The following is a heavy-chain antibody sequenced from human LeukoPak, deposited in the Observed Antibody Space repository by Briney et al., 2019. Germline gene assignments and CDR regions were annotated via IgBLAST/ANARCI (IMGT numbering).Heavy chain of an antibody. J-gene: IGHJ4*02. CDR1: GGSISSYY. CDR3: ARGPRNFYYFDY. V-gene: IGHV4-59*01. CDR2: IYYSGST. D-gene: IGHD4-11*01. Sequence: SETLSLTCTVSGGSISSYYWSWIRQPPGKGLEGIGYIYYSGSTNYNPSLKSRVTISVDTSKNQFSLKLSSVTAADTAVYYCARGPRNFYYFDYWGQGTLVTVSS.